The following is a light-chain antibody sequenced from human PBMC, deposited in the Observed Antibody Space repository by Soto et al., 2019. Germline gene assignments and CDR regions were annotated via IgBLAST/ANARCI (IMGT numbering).Light chain of an antibody. Sequence: DIQMTQSPATLSAPVGDRVTITCRASQSSSRWLTWYQQQPGKAPKVLIYEASCMESGVPSRFSYIRSGTKFTLTPGGLQPDDFANYFCKQFNSYHITLGRRTRLEIK. V-gene: IGKV1-5*01. J-gene: IGKJ5*01. CDR3: KQFNSYHIT. CDR2: EAS. CDR1: QSSSRW.